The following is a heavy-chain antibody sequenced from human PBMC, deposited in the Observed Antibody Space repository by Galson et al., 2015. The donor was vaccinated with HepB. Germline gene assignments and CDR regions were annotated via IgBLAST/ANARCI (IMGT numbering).Heavy chain of an antibody. J-gene: IGHJ4*02. CDR1: GFSFSDAW. D-gene: IGHD4-23*01. Sequence: SLRLSCAASGFSFSDAWMSWVRQAPGKGLEWVARIKSKTDGGTTDYAAPVKGRLTVSRDDSGNTLYLQMNSLKNEDTAVYYCTIDRRDTTVVQFDYWGQGTLVTVSS. V-gene: IGHV3-15*01. CDR2: IKSKTDGGTT. CDR3: TIDRRDTTVVQFDY.